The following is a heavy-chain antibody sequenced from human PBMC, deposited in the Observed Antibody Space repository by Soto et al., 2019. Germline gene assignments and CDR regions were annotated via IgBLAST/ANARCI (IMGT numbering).Heavy chain of an antibody. D-gene: IGHD1-1*01. CDR3: VRDGTKTLRDWFDP. V-gene: IGHV4-4*07. J-gene: IGHJ5*02. CDR2: IYATGTT. CDR1: GASISGFY. Sequence: SETLSLTCTVSGASISGFYWSWIRKSAGKGLEWIGRIYATGTTDYNPSLKSRVMMSVETSKKQFSLKLRSVTAADTAVYYCVRDGTKTLRDWFDPWGQGTSATVSS.